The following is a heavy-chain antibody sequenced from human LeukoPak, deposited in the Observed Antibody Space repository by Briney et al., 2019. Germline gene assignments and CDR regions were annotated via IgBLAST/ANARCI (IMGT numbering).Heavy chain of an antibody. D-gene: IGHD4-17*01. CDR1: GFTFSSYS. CDR3: ARDPADGDYPGWFDP. J-gene: IGHJ5*02. CDR2: ISSSSSYI. V-gene: IGHV3-21*01. Sequence: PGGSLRLSCAASGFTFSSYSMNWVRQAPGKGLEWVSSISSSSSYIYYADSVKGRFTISRDNAKNSLYLQMNSLRAEDTAVYYCARDPADGDYPGWFDPLGQGTLVTVSS.